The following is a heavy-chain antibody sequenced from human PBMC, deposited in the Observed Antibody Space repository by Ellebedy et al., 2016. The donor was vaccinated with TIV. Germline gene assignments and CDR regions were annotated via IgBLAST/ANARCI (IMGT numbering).Heavy chain of an antibody. V-gene: IGHV1-46*01. CDR2: IDPSGGGT. D-gene: IGHD3-22*01. CDR1: EYTFISYY. Sequence: ASVKVSCKASEYTFISYYMHWVRQAPGQGPEWMGIIDPSGGGTTYAQKLQGRVTMTTDTSTSTAYMELRSLRSDDTAVYYCARSRSYYDSSGYSDYWGQGTLVTVSS. J-gene: IGHJ4*02. CDR3: ARSRSYYDSSGYSDY.